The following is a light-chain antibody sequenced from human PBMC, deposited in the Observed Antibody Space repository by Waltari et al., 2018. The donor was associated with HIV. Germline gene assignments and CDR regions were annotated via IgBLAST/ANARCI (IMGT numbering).Light chain of an antibody. CDR3: SSYTSSSTSHV. Sequence: QSALTQPASVSGSPGQSITLSCTGTSSDAGGYNYVSWYQQHPGKAPKLMIYEVSNRPSGVSNRFSGSKSGNTASLTISGLQVEDEADYYCSSYTSSSTSHVFGTGTKVTVL. J-gene: IGLJ1*01. CDR2: EVS. CDR1: SSDAGGYNY. V-gene: IGLV2-14*01.